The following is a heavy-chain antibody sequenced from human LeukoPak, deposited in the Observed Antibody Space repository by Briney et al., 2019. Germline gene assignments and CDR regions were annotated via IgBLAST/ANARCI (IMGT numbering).Heavy chain of an antibody. Sequence: SETLSLTCAVYGGSFSGYYWSWIRQPPGKGLEWIGEINHSGSTNYNPSLKSRVTISVDTSKNQFSLKLSSVTAADTAVYYCARHRVFRGGFDYWGQGTLVTVSS. D-gene: IGHD3-10*01. CDR3: ARHRVFRGGFDY. CDR1: GGSFSGYY. J-gene: IGHJ4*02. CDR2: INHSGST. V-gene: IGHV4-34*01.